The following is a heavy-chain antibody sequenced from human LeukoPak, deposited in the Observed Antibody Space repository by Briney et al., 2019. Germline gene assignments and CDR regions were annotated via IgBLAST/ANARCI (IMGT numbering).Heavy chain of an antibody. J-gene: IGHJ3*02. D-gene: IGHD5-24*01. Sequence: SETLSLTCTVSGGSITGYYWSWFRRPPGEGLEWIGYIYYRGSTKYNPSLKSRVTISVDTSKNQFSLKLSSVTAADTAVYYCARVREGQDGYNFWDAFDIWGQGTMVTVSS. CDR1: GGSITGYY. V-gene: IGHV4-59*01. CDR3: ARVREGQDGYNFWDAFDI. CDR2: IYYRGST.